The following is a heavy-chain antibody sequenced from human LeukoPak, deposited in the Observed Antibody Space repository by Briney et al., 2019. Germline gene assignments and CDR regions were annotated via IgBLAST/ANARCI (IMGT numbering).Heavy chain of an antibody. D-gene: IGHD5-12*01. CDR2: IYSSGST. Sequence: SETLSLTCTVSGGSVSSGSYYWSWIRQPPGKGLEWIGHIYSSGSTNYNPSLKSRVTISADTSKNQFSLKLSSVTAADTAVYYCARGRASANFDYWGQGTLVTVSS. J-gene: IGHJ4*02. CDR1: GGSVSSGSYY. CDR3: ARGRASANFDY. V-gene: IGHV4-61*01.